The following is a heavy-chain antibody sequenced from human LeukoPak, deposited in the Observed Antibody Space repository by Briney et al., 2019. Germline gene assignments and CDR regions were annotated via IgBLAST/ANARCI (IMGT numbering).Heavy chain of an antibody. Sequence: SQTLSLTRAISGDSVSSNSAAWNWTRQSPSRGLEWLGRTYYRSKWYNDYAVSVKSRITINPDTSKNQFSLQLNSVTPEDTAVYYCARTPYSSSWDGYYYYYGMDVWGKGTTVTVSS. CDR1: GDSVSSNSAA. J-gene: IGHJ6*04. CDR3: ARTPYSSSWDGYYYYYGMDV. D-gene: IGHD6-13*01. CDR2: TYYRSKWYN. V-gene: IGHV6-1*01.